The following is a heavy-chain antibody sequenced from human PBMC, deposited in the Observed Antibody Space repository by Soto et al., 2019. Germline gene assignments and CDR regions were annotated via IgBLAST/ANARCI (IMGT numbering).Heavy chain of an antibody. J-gene: IGHJ6*02. Sequence: GGSLRLSCAASRFTFSNYVMSWVRQAPGKGLEWVSAISGSGGSTYYADSVKGRFTISRDNSKNTLYLQMNSLRAEDTAVYYCAATIFGVVMNYYYYGMDVWGQGTTVTVSS. CDR1: RFTFSNYV. CDR3: AATIFGVVMNYYYYGMDV. D-gene: IGHD3-3*01. V-gene: IGHV3-23*01. CDR2: ISGSGGST.